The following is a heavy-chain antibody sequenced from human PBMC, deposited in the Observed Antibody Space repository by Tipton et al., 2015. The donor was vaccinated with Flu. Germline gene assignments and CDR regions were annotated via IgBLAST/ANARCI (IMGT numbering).Heavy chain of an antibody. D-gene: IGHD3-10*01. Sequence: QVQLVQSGAEVKKPGASVKVSCKASGYTFKSYGISWVRQAPGQGLEWMGWISAYTENTNYAQRFQGRVTMSTDTSTSTAFMELRSLRSDDTAFYYCARDKLGTDAFDIWGQGTLVTVSS. CDR3: ARDKLGTDAFDI. CDR2: ISAYTENT. CDR1: GYTFKSYG. V-gene: IGHV1-18*01. J-gene: IGHJ3*02.